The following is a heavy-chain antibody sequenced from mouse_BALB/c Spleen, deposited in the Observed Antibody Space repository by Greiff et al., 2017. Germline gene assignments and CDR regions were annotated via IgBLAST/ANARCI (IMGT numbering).Heavy chain of an antibody. J-gene: IGHJ1*01. Sequence: VQLQQPGAELVKPGASVKLSCKASGYTFTSYWMHWVKQRPGQGLEWIGEINPSNGRTNYNEKFKSKATLTVDKSSSTAYMQLSSLTSEDSAVYYCARGIYYYGSIYRYFDVWGAGTTVTVSS. CDR3: ARGIYYYGSIYRYFDV. CDR2: INPSNGRT. V-gene: IGHV1S81*02. CDR1: GYTFTSYW. D-gene: IGHD1-1*01.